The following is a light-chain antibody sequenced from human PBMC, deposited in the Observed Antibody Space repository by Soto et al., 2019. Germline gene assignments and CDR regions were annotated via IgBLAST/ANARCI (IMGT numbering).Light chain of an antibody. J-gene: IGLJ2*01. CDR1: SSDVGGYNY. V-gene: IGLV2-8*01. CDR2: EVS. Sequence: QSALTQPPSASGSPGQSVTISCTGTSSDVGGYNYVSWYQQHPGKAPKLMIYEVSKRPSGVPDRFSGSKSGNTASLTVSGLQAEDEADYYCSSYAGITIGVVFGGGTKVTVL. CDR3: SSYAGITIGVV.